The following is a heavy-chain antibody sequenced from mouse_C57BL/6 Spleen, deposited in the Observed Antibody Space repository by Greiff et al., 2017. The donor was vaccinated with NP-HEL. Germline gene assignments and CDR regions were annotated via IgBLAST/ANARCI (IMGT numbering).Heavy chain of an antibody. CDR2: ISYDGSN. J-gene: IGHJ4*01. V-gene: IGHV3-6*01. CDR1: GYSITSGYY. CDR3: ARDEGTDYAMDY. Sequence: EVQLVESGPGLVKPSQSLSLPCSVTGYSITSGYYWNWIRQFPGNKLEWMGYISYDGSNNYNPSLKNRISITRDTSKNQFFLKLNSVTTEDTATYYCARDEGTDYAMDYWGQGTSVTVSS. D-gene: IGHD3-3*01.